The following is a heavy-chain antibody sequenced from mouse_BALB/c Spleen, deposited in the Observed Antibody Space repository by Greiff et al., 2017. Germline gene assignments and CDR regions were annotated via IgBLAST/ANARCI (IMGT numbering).Heavy chain of an antibody. Sequence: EVKLVESGGGLVQPGGSLKLSCAASGFTFSSYGMSWVRQTPDKRLELVATINSNGGSTYYPDSVKGRFTISRDNAKNTLYLQMSSLKSEDTAMYYCARDGLLQGFAYWGQGTLVTVSA. CDR3: ARDGLLQGFAY. V-gene: IGHV5-6-3*01. CDR1: GFTFSSYG. J-gene: IGHJ3*01. CDR2: INSNGGST. D-gene: IGHD1-1*01.